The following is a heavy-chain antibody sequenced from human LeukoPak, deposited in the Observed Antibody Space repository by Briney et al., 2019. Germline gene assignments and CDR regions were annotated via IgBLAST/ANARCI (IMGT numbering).Heavy chain of an antibody. CDR1: GFTFSSYD. V-gene: IGHV3-13*01. D-gene: IGHD6-13*01. J-gene: IGHJ2*01. Sequence: GGSLRLSCAASGFTFSSYDIHWVRQATGKGLEWVSGTGTAGEIYYPGSVKGRFTISRENAKNSLYLQMNSLRAGDTAVYYCARAAYSSTWYSRYFDLWGHGTLVTVSS. CDR3: ARAAYSSTWYSRYFDL. CDR2: TGTAGEI.